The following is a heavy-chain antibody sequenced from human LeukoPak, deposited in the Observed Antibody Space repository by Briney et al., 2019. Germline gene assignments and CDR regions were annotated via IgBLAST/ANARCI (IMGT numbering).Heavy chain of an antibody. CDR2: ISGSGTVT. CDR3: ARVSGSYDMDY. D-gene: IGHD1-26*01. V-gene: IGHV3-48*03. Sequence: PGGSLRLSCAASGFTFSSYEMNWVRQAPGKGLEWISYISGSGTVTHYADSVEGRFTISRDNTKNSLYLQMNSLRAEDTAVYYCARVSGSYDMDYWGQGTLVTVSS. J-gene: IGHJ4*02. CDR1: GFTFSSYE.